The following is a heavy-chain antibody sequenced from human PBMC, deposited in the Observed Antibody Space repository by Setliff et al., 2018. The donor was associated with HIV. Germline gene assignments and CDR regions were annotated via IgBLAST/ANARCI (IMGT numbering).Heavy chain of an antibody. D-gene: IGHD3-9*01. CDR1: GDSITSGGYF. Sequence: SETLSLTCTVSGDSITSGGYFWSWIRQHPGKGLEWIGHIYYSGSTYYNPSLKSRVTISVDTSKNQFSLKLSSVTAADTAVYYCARHEKTGIVYFDYWGQGTLVTVSS. J-gene: IGHJ4*02. V-gene: IGHV4-31*03. CDR2: IYYSGST. CDR3: ARHEKTGIVYFDY.